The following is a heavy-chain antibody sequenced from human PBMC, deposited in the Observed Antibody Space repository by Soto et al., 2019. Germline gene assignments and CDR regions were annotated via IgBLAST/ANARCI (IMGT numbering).Heavy chain of an antibody. CDR1: GSALSSGGYF. D-gene: IGHD6-19*01. V-gene: IGHV4-61*08. CDR3: TREQSDDNYFDP. CDR2: IYYSGGT. J-gene: IGHJ5*02. Sequence: SETLSLTCPVSGSALSSGGYFYTWVRQPPGKGLEWLGYIYYSGGTNYNPSLKSRVTISLDKSRSQFSLRLISVTAADTAVYYCTREQSDDNYFDPWGQGTLVTVSS.